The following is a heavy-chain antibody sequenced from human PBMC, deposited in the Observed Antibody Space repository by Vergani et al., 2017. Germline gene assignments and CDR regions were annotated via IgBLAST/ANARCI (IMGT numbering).Heavy chain of an antibody. CDR1: GFTFSSYG. D-gene: IGHD2-15*01. Sequence: QVQLVESGGGVVQPGRSLRLSCAASGFTFSSYGMHWVRQAPGKGLEWVAVISYDGSNKYYADSVKGRFTISRDNSKNTLYLQMNSLRAEDTAVYYGARDIVVVVAARRGGWFDPWGQGTLVTVSS. CDR3: ARDIVVVVAARRGGWFDP. CDR2: ISYDGSNK. V-gene: IGHV3-30*03. J-gene: IGHJ5*02.